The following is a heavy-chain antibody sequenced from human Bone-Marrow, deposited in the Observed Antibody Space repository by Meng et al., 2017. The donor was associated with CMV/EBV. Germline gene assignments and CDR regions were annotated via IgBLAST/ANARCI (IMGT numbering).Heavy chain of an antibody. CDR3: ARHLYGDSTIDY. CDR2: IYPGDSDT. D-gene: IGHD4-17*01. CDR1: GYSFTSYL. J-gene: IGHJ4*02. Sequence: CKGSGYSFTSYLIGWVRPMPGKGLEWMRIIYPGDSDTRYSPSFQGQVIISADKSISTAYLQWSSLKASDTAMYYCARHLYGDSTIDYWGQGTLVTVSS. V-gene: IGHV5-51*01.